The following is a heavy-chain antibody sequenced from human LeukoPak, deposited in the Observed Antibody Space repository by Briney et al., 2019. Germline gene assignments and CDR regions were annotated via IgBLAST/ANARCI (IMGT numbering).Heavy chain of an antibody. J-gene: IGHJ5*02. CDR2: INTNTRNP. D-gene: IGHD6-13*01. V-gene: IGHV7-4-1*02. CDR3: ARGSGYSSSWPHH. CDR1: GYTFTTYA. Sequence: ASVKVSCNASGYTFTTYAMNWVRQAAGQGLEWVGCINTNTRNPKYAHGFTGRFIFSLDTSVSTPYLQISRLKAEDTAVYYCARGSGYSSSWPHHWGQGTLVPVSS.